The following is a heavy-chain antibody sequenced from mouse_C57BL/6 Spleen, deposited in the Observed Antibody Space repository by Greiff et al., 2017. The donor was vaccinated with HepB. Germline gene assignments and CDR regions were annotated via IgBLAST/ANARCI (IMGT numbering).Heavy chain of an antibody. J-gene: IGHJ1*03. CDR1: GFTFSDYG. CDR2: ISSGSSTI. D-gene: IGHD4-1*01. Sequence: DVKLVESGGGLVKPGGSLKLSCAASGFTFSDYGMHWVRQAPEKGLEWVAYISSGSSTIYYADTVKGRFTISRDNAKNTLFLQMTSLRSEDTAMYYCTRGGLTGTHYWYFDVWGTGTTVTVSS. V-gene: IGHV5-17*01. CDR3: TRGGLTGTHYWYFDV.